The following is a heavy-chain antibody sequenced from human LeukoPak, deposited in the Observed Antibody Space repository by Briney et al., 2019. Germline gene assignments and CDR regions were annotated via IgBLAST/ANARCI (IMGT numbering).Heavy chain of an antibody. Sequence: GASVKVSCKASGYTFTGYYMHWVRQAPGQGLEWMGWINPNSGGTNYAQKFQGRVTMTRDTSISTAYMELSRLRSDDTAVYYCARVCFDVYSPTCYYYGMDVWGQGTTVTVSS. V-gene: IGHV1-2*02. CDR3: ARVCFDVYSPTCYYYGMDV. D-gene: IGHD3-9*01. CDR1: GYTFTGYY. CDR2: INPNSGGT. J-gene: IGHJ6*02.